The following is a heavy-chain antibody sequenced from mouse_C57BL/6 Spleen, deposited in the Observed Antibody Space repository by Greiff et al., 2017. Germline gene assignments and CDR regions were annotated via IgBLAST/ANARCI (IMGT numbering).Heavy chain of an antibody. J-gene: IGHJ2*01. V-gene: IGHV5-17*01. D-gene: IGHD1-1*01. Sequence: EVQLVESGGGLVKPGGSLKLSCAASGFTFSDYGMHWVRQAPEKGLEWVAYISSGSSTIYYADTVKGRFTISRDNAKNTLILQMTSLRSEDTAMYYCASSITTVADYWGQGTTLTVSS. CDR2: ISSGSSTI. CDR3: ASSITTVADY. CDR1: GFTFSDYG.